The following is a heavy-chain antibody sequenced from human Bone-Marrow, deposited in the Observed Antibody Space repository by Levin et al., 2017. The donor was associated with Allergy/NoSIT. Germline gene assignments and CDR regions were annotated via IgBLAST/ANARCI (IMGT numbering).Heavy chain of an antibody. CDR2: VFHTGTT. CDR1: GDSITSAIW. D-gene: IGHD6-19*01. V-gene: IGHV4-4*02. Sequence: PSETLSLTCAVSGDSITSAIWWTWIRQTPGKGLEWIGQVFHTGTTNYNPSLQSRVAMSVDESKNQFFLRLNFVTAADTGVYYCARDLWALAGTWGQGTLVTVSS. J-gene: IGHJ5*02. CDR3: ARDLWALAGT.